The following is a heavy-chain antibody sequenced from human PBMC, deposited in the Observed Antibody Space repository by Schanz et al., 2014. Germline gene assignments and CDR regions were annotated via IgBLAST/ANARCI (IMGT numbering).Heavy chain of an antibody. J-gene: IGHJ4*02. CDR2: VSRSTPDI. D-gene: IGHD6-13*01. Sequence: EVHLLESGGGLVQPGGSLRLSCAASGFTLSNYAMSWVRQAPGKGLEWVSYVSRSTPDIYYADSVKGRFTMSRDNAKNSVFLQMNSLRVEDTAVYFCVSQTGSPNYWGQGTLVTVSS. V-gene: IGHV3-48*01. CDR3: VSQTGSPNY. CDR1: GFTLSNYA.